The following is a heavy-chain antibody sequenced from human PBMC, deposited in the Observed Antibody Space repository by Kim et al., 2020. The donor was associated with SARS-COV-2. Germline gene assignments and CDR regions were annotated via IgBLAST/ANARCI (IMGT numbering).Heavy chain of an antibody. CDR1: GGSISSYY. Sequence: SETLSLTCTVSGGSISSYYWSWIRQPPGKGLEWIGSIYYSGSTNYNPSLKSRVTISVDTSKNQFSLKLSSVTTADTAVYYCARDERDSSGWANWFDPWGQGTLVTVSS. CDR3: ARDERDSSGWANWFDP. J-gene: IGHJ5*02. V-gene: IGHV4-59*13. CDR2: IYYSGST. D-gene: IGHD6-19*01.